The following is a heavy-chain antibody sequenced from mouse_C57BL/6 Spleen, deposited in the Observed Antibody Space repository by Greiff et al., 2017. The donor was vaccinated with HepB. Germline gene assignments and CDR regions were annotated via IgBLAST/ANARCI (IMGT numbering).Heavy chain of an antibody. Sequence: QVQLKESGPGLVQPSQSLSITCTVSGLSLTSYGVHWVRQSPGKGLEWLGVIWSGGSTDYNAAFISRLSISKDNSKSQVFFKMNSLQADDTAIYYCARSDYYGSSPYAMDYWGQGTSVTVSS. V-gene: IGHV2-2*01. CDR1: GLSLTSYG. CDR2: IWSGGST. CDR3: ARSDYYGSSPYAMDY. J-gene: IGHJ4*01. D-gene: IGHD1-1*01.